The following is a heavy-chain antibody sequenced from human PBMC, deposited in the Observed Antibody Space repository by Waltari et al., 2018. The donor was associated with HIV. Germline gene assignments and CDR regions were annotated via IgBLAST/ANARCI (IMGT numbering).Heavy chain of an antibody. J-gene: IGHJ1*01. CDR2: INEYGSDK. D-gene: IGHD1-26*01. CDR3: ARGMGGLND. Sequence: LVESGGGLVQPGGSLRLSCAASGFTFSSYLMTWVRQAPGEGLEWVANINEYGSDKNDVGSVKGRFTISRDNAKNSLYLLMNSLRGEDTAVYYCARGMGGLNDWGQGTLVTVSS. V-gene: IGHV3-7*01. CDR1: GFTFSSYL.